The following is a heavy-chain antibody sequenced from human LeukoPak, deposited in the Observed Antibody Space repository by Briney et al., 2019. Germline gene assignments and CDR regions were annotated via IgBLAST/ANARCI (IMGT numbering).Heavy chain of an antibody. J-gene: IGHJ4*02. CDR3: AKDPRPFAYSSGWYPGYFDY. D-gene: IGHD6-19*01. CDR2: ISYDGSNK. CDR1: GFTFSSYG. Sequence: GGSLRLSCAASGFTFSSYGMHWVRQAPGKGLEWVAVISYDGSNKYYADSVKGRFTISRDNSKNTLYLQMNSLRAEDTAVYYCAKDPRPFAYSSGWYPGYFDYWGPGTLVTVSS. V-gene: IGHV3-30*18.